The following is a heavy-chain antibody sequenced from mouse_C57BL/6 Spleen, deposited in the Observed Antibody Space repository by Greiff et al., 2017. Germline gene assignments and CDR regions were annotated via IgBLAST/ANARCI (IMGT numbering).Heavy chain of an antibody. CDR1: GYAFSSSW. J-gene: IGHJ3*01. Sequence: QVQLQQSGPELVKPGASVKISCKASGYAFSSSWMNWVKQRPGTGLEWIGRIYPGDGDTNYNGKFKGKATLTADKSSSTAYMQLSSLTSEDSAVYFCAEGDGYYGLAYWGQGTLVTVSA. CDR3: AEGDGYYGLAY. CDR2: IYPGDGDT. V-gene: IGHV1-82*01. D-gene: IGHD2-3*01.